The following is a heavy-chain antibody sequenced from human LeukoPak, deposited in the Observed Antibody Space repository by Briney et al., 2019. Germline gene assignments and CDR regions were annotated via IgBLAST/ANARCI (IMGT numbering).Heavy chain of an antibody. Sequence: SVKVSCKASGGTFSSYAISWVRQAPGQGLEWMGGIIPIFGTANYAQKFQGRVAITADESTSTAYMELSSLRSEDTAVYYCARYPDNWNYADINWFDPWGQGTLVTVSS. CDR2: IIPIFGTA. V-gene: IGHV1-69*01. CDR1: GGTFSSYA. CDR3: ARYPDNWNYADINWFDP. J-gene: IGHJ5*02. D-gene: IGHD1-7*01.